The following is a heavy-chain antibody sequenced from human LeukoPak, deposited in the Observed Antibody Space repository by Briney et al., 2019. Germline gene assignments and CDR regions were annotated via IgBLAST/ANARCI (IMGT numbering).Heavy chain of an antibody. J-gene: IGHJ4*02. V-gene: IGHV3-21*01. CDR2: ISSSGNSL. CDR3: ARDLRGYRYGYDS. D-gene: IGHD5-18*01. CDR1: GFTFSSYS. Sequence: GGSLRLSCAASGFTFSSYSMNWVRQAPGKGLEWVSSISSSGNSLDYADSLKGRFIISRDDAKNSLFLQMDSLRPEDTAIYYCARDLRGYRYGYDSWSQGTLVTVSA.